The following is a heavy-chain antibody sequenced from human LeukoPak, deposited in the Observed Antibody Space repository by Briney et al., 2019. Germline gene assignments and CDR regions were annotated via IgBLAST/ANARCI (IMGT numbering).Heavy chain of an antibody. V-gene: IGHV4-39*01. D-gene: IGHD3-22*01. CDR3: ASPRGYYYDSSGDNWFDP. CDR2: IYYSGST. J-gene: IGHJ5*02. CDR1: GGSIGSSSYY. Sequence: PSETLSLTCTVSGGSIGSSSYYWGWIRQPPGKGLEWIGSIYYSGSTYYNPSLKSRVTISVDTSKNQFSLKLSSVTAADTAVYYCASPRGYYYDSSGDNWFDPWGQGTLVTVSS.